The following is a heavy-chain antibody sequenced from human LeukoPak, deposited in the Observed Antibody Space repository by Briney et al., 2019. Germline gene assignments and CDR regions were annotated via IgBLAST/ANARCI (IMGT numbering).Heavy chain of an antibody. CDR2: ISPGGGTT. Sequence: GGSLRLSCAVSGFAFGSEAMSWVRQSPARGLEWVASISPGGGTTYYADSVKGRFTISRDNSKNTLYLQMNSLRAEDTAVYYCAKDRGSYSSMGAFDIWGQGTMVTVSS. CDR1: GFAFGSEA. D-gene: IGHD1-26*01. J-gene: IGHJ3*02. V-gene: IGHV3-23*01. CDR3: AKDRGSYSSMGAFDI.